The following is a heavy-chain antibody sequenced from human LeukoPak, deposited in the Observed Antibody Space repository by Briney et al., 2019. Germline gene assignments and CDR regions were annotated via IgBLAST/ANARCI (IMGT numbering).Heavy chain of an antibody. CDR1: GFTFSSYS. CDR3: ARRMPGDAFDV. Sequence: GGSLRLSCAASGFTFSSYSMNWVRQAPGKGLEWVSSISSSSSYIYYADSVKGRLTISRDNAKSSLYLQMNSLRAEDTAMYFCARRMPGDAFDVWGQGTMVTVSS. J-gene: IGHJ3*01. CDR2: ISSSSSYI. D-gene: IGHD2-2*01. V-gene: IGHV3-21*04.